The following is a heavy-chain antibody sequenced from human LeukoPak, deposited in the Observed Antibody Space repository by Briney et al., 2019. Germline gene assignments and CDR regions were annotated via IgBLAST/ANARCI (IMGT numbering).Heavy chain of an antibody. J-gene: IGHJ4*02. CDR3: ARAESITMVRGVMGYYFDY. V-gene: IGHV1-69*04. CDR1: GGTFSSYA. Sequence: ASVKVSCKASGGTFSSYAISWVRQAPGQGLEWMGRIIPLLGIANYAQKFQGRVTITADKSTSTAYMELSSLRSEDTAVYYCARAESITMVRGVMGYYFDYWGQGTLVTVSS. CDR2: IIPLLGIA. D-gene: IGHD3-10*01.